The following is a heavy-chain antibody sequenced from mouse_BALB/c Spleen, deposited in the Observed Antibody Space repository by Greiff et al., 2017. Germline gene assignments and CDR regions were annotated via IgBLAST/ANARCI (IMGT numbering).Heavy chain of an antibody. CDR3: ARRGVLRIFDY. CDR2: ISSGSSTI. Sequence: EVQLVESGGGLVQPGGSRKLSCAASGFTFSSFGMHWVRQAPEKGLEWVAYISSGSSTIYYADTVKGRFTISRDNPKNTLFLQMTSLRSEDTAMYYCARRGVLRIFDYWGQGTTLTVSS. CDR1: GFTFSSFG. J-gene: IGHJ2*01. V-gene: IGHV5-17*02.